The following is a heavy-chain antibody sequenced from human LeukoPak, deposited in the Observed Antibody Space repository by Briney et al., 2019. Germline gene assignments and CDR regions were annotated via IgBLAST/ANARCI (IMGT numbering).Heavy chain of an antibody. Sequence: GGSLRLSCAASGFTFDDYAMHWVRQAPGKGLEWVSGISWNSGSIGYADSVKGRFTISRDNAKNSLYLQMNSLRAEDTALYYCAKGLGPLYTFGMDVWGQGTTVTVSS. D-gene: IGHD2/OR15-2a*01. CDR1: GFTFDDYA. CDR2: ISWNSGSI. V-gene: IGHV3-9*01. CDR3: AKGLGPLYTFGMDV. J-gene: IGHJ6*02.